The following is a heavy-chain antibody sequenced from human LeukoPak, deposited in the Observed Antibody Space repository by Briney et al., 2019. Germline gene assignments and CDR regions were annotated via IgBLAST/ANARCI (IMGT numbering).Heavy chain of an antibody. J-gene: IGHJ4*02. CDR2: ISSSSSYI. CDR3: ARAARYSYGYSDY. V-gene: IGHV3-21*01. Sequence: GGSLRLSCAASGFTFSSYEMHWVRQAPGKGLEWVSSISSSSSYIYYADSVKGRFTISRDNAKNSLYLQMNSLRAEDTAVYYCARAARYSYGYSDYWGQGTLVTVSS. CDR1: GFTFSSYE. D-gene: IGHD5-18*01.